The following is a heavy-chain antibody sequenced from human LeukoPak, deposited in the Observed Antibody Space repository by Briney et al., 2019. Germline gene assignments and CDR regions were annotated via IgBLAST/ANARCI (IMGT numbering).Heavy chain of an antibody. CDR1: GYSFTSYW. CDR3: ARRLPPEWSPEKLDYYYYYGMDV. V-gene: IGHV5-51*01. Sequence: GESLKISCKGSGYSFTSYWIGWVRQMPGKGLEWMGIIYPGDSDTRYSPSFQGQVTISADKSISTAYLQWSSLKASDTAMYYCARRLPPEWSPEKLDYYYYYGMDVWGQGTTVTVSS. J-gene: IGHJ6*02. D-gene: IGHD3-3*01. CDR2: IYPGDSDT.